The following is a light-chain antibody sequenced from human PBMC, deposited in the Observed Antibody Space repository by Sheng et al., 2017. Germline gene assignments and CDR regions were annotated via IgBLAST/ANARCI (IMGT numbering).Light chain of an antibody. CDR3: QQSFSTPYT. J-gene: IGKJ2*01. V-gene: IGKV1-39*01. CDR1: QSISSY. Sequence: DIQMTQSPSTLSASVGDSITITCRASQSISSYLNWYQQKPGMAPKLLIHGASTLNSGVPSRFSGSKSGTDFTLTISSLQPEDFATYSCQQSFSTPYTFGQGTKLEIK. CDR2: GAS.